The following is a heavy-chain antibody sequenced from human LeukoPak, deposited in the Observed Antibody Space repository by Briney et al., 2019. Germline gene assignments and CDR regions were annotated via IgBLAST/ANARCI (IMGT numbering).Heavy chain of an antibody. J-gene: IGHJ4*02. Sequence: GGSLRLSCAASGFTFDDYAMHWVRQAPGKGLEWVSGISWNSGSIGYADSVKGRFTISRDNAKNSLYLQMNSLRAEDTALYYCAIGLQGGTRWTVAGTYFDYWGQGTLVTVSS. V-gene: IGHV3-9*01. CDR1: GFTFDDYA. CDR2: ISWNSGSI. CDR3: AIGLQGGTRWTVAGTYFDY. D-gene: IGHD6-19*01.